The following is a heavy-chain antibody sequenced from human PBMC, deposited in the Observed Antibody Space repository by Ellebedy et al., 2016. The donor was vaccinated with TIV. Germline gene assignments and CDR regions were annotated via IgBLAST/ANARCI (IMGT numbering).Heavy chain of an antibody. CDR2: IYTSGST. D-gene: IGHD3-22*01. V-gene: IGHV4-4*07. J-gene: IGHJ4*02. CDR3: ARDVGYYDTSGVQGDY. CDR1: GGSISNYY. Sequence: MPSETLSLTCTVSGGSISNYYWSWIRQPAGKGLEYIGRIYTSGSTNYNPSLKSRVTMSVDTSKNQFSLKLSSVTAADTAVYYCARDVGYYDTSGVQGDYWGQGTLVTVSS.